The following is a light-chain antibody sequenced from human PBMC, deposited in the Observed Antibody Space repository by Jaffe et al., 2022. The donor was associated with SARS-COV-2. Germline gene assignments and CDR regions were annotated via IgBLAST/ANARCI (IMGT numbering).Light chain of an antibody. CDR1: SSDVGNYKY. V-gene: IGLV2-14*01. Sequence: QSALTQPASVSGSPGQSITISCTGTSSDVGNYKYVSWYQQHPGKAPKLMIYEVSNRPSGIPDRFSGSKSGNTASLTISGLQAEDEADYYCSSYTTSSTRVFGEGTKLTVL. CDR3: SSYTTSSTRV. CDR2: EVS. J-gene: IGLJ3*02.